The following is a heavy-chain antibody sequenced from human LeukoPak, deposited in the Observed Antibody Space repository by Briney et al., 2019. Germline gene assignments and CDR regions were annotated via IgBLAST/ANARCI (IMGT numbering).Heavy chain of an antibody. V-gene: IGHV4-38-2*02. Sequence: TSETLSLTCTVSGYSISSGYYWGWIRQPPGKGLEWIGSIYHSGSTYYNPSLKSRVTISVDTSKNQFSLKLSSVTAADTAVYYCARDPGYSSGWYTSVDYWGQGTLVTVSS. D-gene: IGHD6-19*01. J-gene: IGHJ4*02. CDR2: IYHSGST. CDR1: GYSISSGYY. CDR3: ARDPGYSSGWYTSVDY.